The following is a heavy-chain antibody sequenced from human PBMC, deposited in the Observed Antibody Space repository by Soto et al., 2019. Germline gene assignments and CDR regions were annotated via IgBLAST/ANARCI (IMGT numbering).Heavy chain of an antibody. V-gene: IGHV2-5*02. CDR1: GFSLSTSGVG. Sequence: SGPTLVNPTQTLTLTCTLSGFSLSTSGVGVGWIRQSPGKALEWLAVIYWDDVKHYSPSLERRLTITKDTSESEVVLTMTNMDPVDTATYYCARKGSGDYALDDWGQGSWVTVAS. CDR2: IYWDDVK. D-gene: IGHD4-17*01. J-gene: IGHJ4*02. CDR3: ARKGSGDYALDD.